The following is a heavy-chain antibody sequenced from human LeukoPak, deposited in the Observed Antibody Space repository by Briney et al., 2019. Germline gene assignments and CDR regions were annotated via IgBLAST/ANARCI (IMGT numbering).Heavy chain of an antibody. CDR2: ISAYNGNT. D-gene: IGHD5-24*01. CDR3: ARVARRDGYSRSLGY. V-gene: IGHV1-18*01. J-gene: IGHJ4*02. CDR1: GYTFTSYG. Sequence: ASVKVSCKASGYTFTSYGISWVRQAPGQGLEWMGWISAYNGNTNYAQKLQGRVTMTRDTSISTAYMELSRLRSDDTAVYYCARVARRDGYSRSLGYWGQGTLVTVSS.